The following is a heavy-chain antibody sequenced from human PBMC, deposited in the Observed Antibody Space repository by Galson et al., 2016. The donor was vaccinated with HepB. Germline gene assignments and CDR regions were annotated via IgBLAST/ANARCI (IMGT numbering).Heavy chain of an antibody. CDR3: AKKWVVEGVTDYFDA. V-gene: IGHV3-23*01. CDR2: ISGSSDST. Sequence: SLRLSCAASGFSFSSYAMTWVRQTPGKGLEWVVSISGSSDSTTYADSVKGRFTISRDNSKNTLYLQTNSLTAEDTAIYYCAKKWVVEGVTDYFDAWGQGTLVTVSS. J-gene: IGHJ5*02. CDR1: GFSFSSYA. D-gene: IGHD2-15*01.